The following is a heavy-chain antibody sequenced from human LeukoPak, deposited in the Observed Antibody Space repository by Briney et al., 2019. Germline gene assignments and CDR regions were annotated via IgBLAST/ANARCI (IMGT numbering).Heavy chain of an antibody. V-gene: IGHV3-23*01. CDR3: ASTPRLVPSGTSAY. CDR1: GFTFSSYG. Sequence: PGGSLRLSCAASGFTFSSYGMSWVRQAPGKGLEWVSAISGSGGSTYYADSVKGRFTISRDNSKNTLYLQMNSLRAEDTAVYYCASTPRLVPSGTSAYWGQGTLVTVSS. CDR2: ISGSGGST. D-gene: IGHD3-9*01. J-gene: IGHJ4*02.